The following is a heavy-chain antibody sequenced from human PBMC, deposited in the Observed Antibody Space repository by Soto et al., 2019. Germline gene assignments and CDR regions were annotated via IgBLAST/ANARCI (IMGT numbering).Heavy chain of an antibody. V-gene: IGHV4-31*03. CDR1: GGSISSGGYY. J-gene: IGHJ5*02. CDR2: IYYSGST. Sequence: PSETLSLTCTVSGGSISSGGYYWSWIRQHPGKGLEWIGYIYYSGSTYYNPSLKSRVTISVDTSKNQFSLKLSSVTAADTAVYYCARGGDMNDILTGYRSDTRPNWFDPWGQGTLVTVSS. CDR3: ARGGDMNDILTGYRSDTRPNWFDP. D-gene: IGHD3-9*01.